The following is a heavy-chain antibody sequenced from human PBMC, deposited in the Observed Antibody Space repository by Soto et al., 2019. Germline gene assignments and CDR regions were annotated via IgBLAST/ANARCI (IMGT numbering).Heavy chain of an antibody. V-gene: IGHV3-21*01. CDR3: AREIVVVPAADY. Sequence: GGSLRLSCAASGFTFSSYSMNWVRQAPGRGLEWVSSISSSSSYIYYADSVKGRFTISRDNAKNSLYLQMNSLRAEDTAVYYCAREIVVVPAADYWGQGTLVTVSS. D-gene: IGHD2-2*01. CDR1: GFTFSSYS. CDR2: ISSSSSYI. J-gene: IGHJ4*02.